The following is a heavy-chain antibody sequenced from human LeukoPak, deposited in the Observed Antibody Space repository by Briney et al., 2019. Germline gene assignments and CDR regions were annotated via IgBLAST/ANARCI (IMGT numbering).Heavy chain of an antibody. D-gene: IGHD3-16*01. CDR2: VNLQGGT. CDR1: GGSITQTNY. Sequence: PSGTPSLTCGVSGGSITQTNYWTWVRQPPGEGLEGIGEVNLQGGTNYNPSLSRRFAISVDTSANHVSLQMTSVTAADTAVYYCAREGGAYRPLDYSGQGTLVTVSS. V-gene: IGHV4-4*02. CDR3: AREGGAYRPLDY. J-gene: IGHJ4*02.